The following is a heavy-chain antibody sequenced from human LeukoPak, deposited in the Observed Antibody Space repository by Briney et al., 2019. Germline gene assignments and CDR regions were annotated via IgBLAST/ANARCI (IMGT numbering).Heavy chain of an antibody. D-gene: IGHD2-21*02. CDR1: GGTFSSYA. J-gene: IGHJ5*02. CDR3: ARDHGGGDPGWFDP. CDR2: IIPIFGTA. V-gene: IGHV1-69*01. Sequence: SVKVSCKASGGTFSSYAISWVRQAPGQGLEWMGGIIPIFGTANYAQKFQGRVTITADESTSTAYMELSSLRSEDTAVYYCARDHGGGDPGWFDPWGQGTLVTVSS.